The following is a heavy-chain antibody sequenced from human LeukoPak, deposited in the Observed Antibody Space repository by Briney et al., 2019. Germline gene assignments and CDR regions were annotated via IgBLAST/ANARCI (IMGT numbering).Heavy chain of an antibody. CDR1: GGSISSYY. V-gene: IGHV4-59*12. Sequence: PSETLSLTCTVSGGSISSYYWSWIRQPPGKGLEWIGYIYHSGSTYYNPSLKSRVTISVDRSKNQFSLKLSSMTAADTAVYYCARVYDFWSGYLDYWGQGTLVTVSS. J-gene: IGHJ4*02. CDR2: IYHSGST. CDR3: ARVYDFWSGYLDY. D-gene: IGHD3-3*01.